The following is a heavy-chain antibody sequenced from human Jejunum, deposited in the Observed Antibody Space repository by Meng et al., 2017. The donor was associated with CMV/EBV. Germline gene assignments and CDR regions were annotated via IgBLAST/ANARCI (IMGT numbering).Heavy chain of an antibody. CDR2: ISGYNAYT. V-gene: IGHV1-18*01. Sequence: GYPFGHYGITWLRQAPGRGLEWMGWISGYNAYTKYAQNVQGRVTMTRDTSSSTAYMELRSLRSDDTAVYYCGREKSSYYRDGMDVWGQGTTVTVSS. J-gene: IGHJ6*02. D-gene: IGHD2-2*02. CDR1: GYPFGHYG. CDR3: GREKSSYYRDGMDV.